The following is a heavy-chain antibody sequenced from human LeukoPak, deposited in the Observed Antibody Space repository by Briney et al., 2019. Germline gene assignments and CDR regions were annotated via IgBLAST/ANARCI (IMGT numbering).Heavy chain of an antibody. CDR3: ATSSSWHNYYYYYMDV. CDR1: GGSISSYY. J-gene: IGHJ6*03. D-gene: IGHD6-13*01. V-gene: IGHV4-4*07. Sequence: SETLSLTCTVSGGSISSYYWSWIRQPAGKGLEWIGRIYTSGSTNYNPSLKSRVTMSVDTSKNQFSLKLSSVTAADTAVYYCATSSSWHNYYYYYMDVWGKGTTVTISS. CDR2: IYTSGST.